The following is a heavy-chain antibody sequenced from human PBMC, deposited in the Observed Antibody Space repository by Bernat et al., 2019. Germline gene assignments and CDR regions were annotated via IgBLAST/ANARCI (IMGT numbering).Heavy chain of an antibody. V-gene: IGHV3-7*03. D-gene: IGHD7-27*01. CDR2: INQDGSEK. CDR3: ARSPRTGDVDY. Sequence: EVQLVESGGGLVQPGGSLRLSCAASGFTFSRYWMSWVRQAPGKGLEWVANINQDGSEKYYVDSVKGRFTISRDNAQKSLYLQMNSLRAEDTAVYYCARSPRTGDVDYWGQGTLVTVSS. CDR1: GFTFSRYW. J-gene: IGHJ4*02.